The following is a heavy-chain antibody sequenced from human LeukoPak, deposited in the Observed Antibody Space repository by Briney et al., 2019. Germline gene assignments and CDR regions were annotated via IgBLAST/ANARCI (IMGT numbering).Heavy chain of an antibody. V-gene: IGHV1-2*06. CDR2: INPNSSGT. CDR1: GYTFTGYY. Sequence: ASVKVSCKASGYTFTGYYMHWVRQAPGQGLEWMGRINPNSSGTNYAQKFQGRVTMTRDTSISTAYMELSRLRSDDTAVYYCARDRDYVWGSYPNDAFDIWGQGTMVTVSS. J-gene: IGHJ3*02. CDR3: ARDRDYVWGSYPNDAFDI. D-gene: IGHD3-16*02.